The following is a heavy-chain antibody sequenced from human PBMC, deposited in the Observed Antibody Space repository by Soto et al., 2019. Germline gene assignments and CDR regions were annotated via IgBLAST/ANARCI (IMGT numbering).Heavy chain of an antibody. V-gene: IGHV4-30-4*08. CDR3: ARNTICSDYLGWFAP. CDR2: VLYSGNT. J-gene: IGHJ5*02. D-gene: IGHD4-17*01. CDR1: GGSISSGGSF. Sequence: QVQLQESGPGLVKPSQTLSLTCTVSGGSISSGGSFLSWIRQLPGKGLESIGYVLYSGNTYYNPSLRSRVTMSVVTSQNRFSLKLTSVTAADTAVYYCARNTICSDYLGWFAPWGQGTLVTV.